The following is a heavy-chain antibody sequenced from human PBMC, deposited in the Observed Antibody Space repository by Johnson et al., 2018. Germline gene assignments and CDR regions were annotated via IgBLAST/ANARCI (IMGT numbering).Heavy chain of an antibody. CDR2: IIPIFGTA. Sequence: QVQLVESGAEVKKXGSSVKVSCKASGGTFSSYAISWVRQAPGQGLEWMGGIIPIFGTANYAQKFQGRVTITADEPTSTAYMELSSLRSEDTAVYYWERVNFWSGYYYMDVWGKGTTVTVSS. CDR1: GGTFSSYA. D-gene: IGHD3-3*01. V-gene: IGHV1-69*01. J-gene: IGHJ6*03. CDR3: ERVNFWSGYYYMDV.